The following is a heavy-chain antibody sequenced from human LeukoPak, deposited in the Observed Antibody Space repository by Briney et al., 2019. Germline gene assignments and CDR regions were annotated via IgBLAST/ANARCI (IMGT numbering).Heavy chain of an antibody. D-gene: IGHD2-15*01. CDR2: IKQDGSEK. V-gene: IGHV3-7*01. Sequence: GGSLRLSCAVSGFTFSSYWMTWVRQAPGKGLEWVANIKQDGSEKYYVDSMKGRFAISRDNAENSLYLQMNSLRAEDTAVYYCARGRYCSGGSCQRLDYWGQGTLVTVSS. CDR3: ARGRYCSGGSCQRLDY. CDR1: GFTFSSYW. J-gene: IGHJ4*02.